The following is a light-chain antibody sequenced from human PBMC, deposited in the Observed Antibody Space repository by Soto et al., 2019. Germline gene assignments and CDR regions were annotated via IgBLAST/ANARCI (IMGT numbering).Light chain of an antibody. V-gene: IGKV1-5*01. CDR2: AAS. J-gene: IGKJ5*01. Sequence: DIQMTQSPSTLSASVVDRVTITFRASQSISSWLAWYQQKPGKAPKLLIYAASTLESGVPSRFSATVSGTEFSLTITSLQPEDFATYYCQQLFDSPITFGQGTRLENK. CDR1: QSISSW. CDR3: QQLFDSPIT.